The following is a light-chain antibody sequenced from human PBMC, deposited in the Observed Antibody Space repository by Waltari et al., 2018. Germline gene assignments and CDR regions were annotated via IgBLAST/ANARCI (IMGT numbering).Light chain of an antibody. Sequence: QSALTQPPSASGSPGQSITISCTGPTRDVGGYTYGSWYQYLPGKAPKLLIYDVTKRPSGVSDRFSGSRSGATASLTISGLQAEDEADYYCTSFTYRTTLVFGGGTKLAVL. V-gene: IGLV2-14*03. CDR3: TSFTYRTTLV. CDR1: TRDVGGYTY. CDR2: DVT. J-gene: IGLJ2*01.